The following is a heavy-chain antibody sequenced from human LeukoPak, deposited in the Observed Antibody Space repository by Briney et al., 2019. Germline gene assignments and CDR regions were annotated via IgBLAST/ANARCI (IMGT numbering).Heavy chain of an antibody. D-gene: IGHD5-18*01. V-gene: IGHV3-21*01. CDR2: ISYGSIYI. J-gene: IGHJ4*02. CDR3: PRANTNGYTYGNFDY. CDR1: GFTFSTYS. Sequence: GGSLRLSCAASGFTFSTYSMNWVRQAPGKGLEGVSSISYGSIYIYYADSVKGRFTISRDDAQNSLYLQLNSLRAEDSALYYCPRANTNGYTYGNFDYWGQGTLVTVSS.